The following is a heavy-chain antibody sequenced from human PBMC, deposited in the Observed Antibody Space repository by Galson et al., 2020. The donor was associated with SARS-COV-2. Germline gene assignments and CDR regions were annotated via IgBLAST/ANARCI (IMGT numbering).Heavy chain of an antibody. J-gene: IGHJ4*02. Sequence: SLKISCAASGFTFDDYAMHWVRQAPGKGLEWVSGISWNSGSIGYADSVKGRFTISRDNAKNSLYLQMNSLRAEDTALYYCAKDPGYSPEGGFDYWGQGTLVTVSS. CDR2: ISWNSGSI. D-gene: IGHD6-13*01. CDR3: AKDPGYSPEGGFDY. V-gene: IGHV3-9*01. CDR1: GFTFDDYA.